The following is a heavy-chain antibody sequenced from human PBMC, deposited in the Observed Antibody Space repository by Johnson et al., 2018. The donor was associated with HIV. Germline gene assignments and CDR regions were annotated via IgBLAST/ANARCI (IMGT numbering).Heavy chain of an antibody. V-gene: IGHV3-30*02. Sequence: QVQLVESGGGLVQPGRSLRLSCAASGFTFDDYAIHWVRQAPGKGLEWVAFIRSDGSNKYYADSVKGRFTISRDNSKNTLYLQMNSLRAEDTAVYYCAKDSRRWGAFSDAFDIWGQGTMVTVSS. CDR1: GFTFDDYA. J-gene: IGHJ3*02. D-gene: IGHD1-26*01. CDR3: AKDSRRWGAFSDAFDI. CDR2: IRSDGSNK.